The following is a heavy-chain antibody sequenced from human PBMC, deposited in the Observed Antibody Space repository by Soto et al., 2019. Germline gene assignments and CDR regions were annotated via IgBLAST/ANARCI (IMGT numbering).Heavy chain of an antibody. CDR3: AHRRIGWYWFDP. J-gene: IGHJ5*02. CDR1: GFSLSTSGVG. V-gene: IGHV2-5*02. Sequence: QITLKESGPTLVKPTQTLTLTCTFSGFSLSTSGVGVGWIRQPPGKALEWLALIYWDDDNRYSPSLKSRLTNTKDTPKNQVVLTVANMDPVDTPTYYCAHRRIGWYWFDPWGQGTLVTVSS. D-gene: IGHD2-15*01. CDR2: IYWDDDN.